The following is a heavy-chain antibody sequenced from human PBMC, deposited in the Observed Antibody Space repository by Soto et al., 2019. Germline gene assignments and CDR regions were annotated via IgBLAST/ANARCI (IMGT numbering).Heavy chain of an antibody. CDR1: GFTFSSYG. J-gene: IGHJ6*02. CDR2: ISYDGSNK. V-gene: IGHV3-30*18. Sequence: QVQLVESGGGVVQPGRSLRLSCAASGFTFSSYGMHWVRQAPGKGLEWVAVISYDGSNKYYADSVKGRFTISRDNSKNTLYLQMNSLRAEDTAVYYCAKDLKVVRGNYYYYYGTDVWGQGTTVTVSS. CDR3: AKDLKVVRGNYYYYYGTDV. D-gene: IGHD3-10*01.